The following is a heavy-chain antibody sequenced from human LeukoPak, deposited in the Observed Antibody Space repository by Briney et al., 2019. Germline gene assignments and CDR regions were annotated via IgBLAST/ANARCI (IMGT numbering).Heavy chain of an antibody. Sequence: SGGSLRLSCAASGFTVSSNYMSWVRQAPGKGLEWVSVIYSGGSSTYYADSVKGRFTISRDNSKNTLYLQMNSLRAEDTAVYYCAKDMLVTTLDYWGQGTLVTVSS. V-gene: IGHV3-66*01. CDR3: AKDMLVTTLDY. CDR2: IYSGGSST. CDR1: GFTVSSNY. J-gene: IGHJ4*02. D-gene: IGHD4-17*01.